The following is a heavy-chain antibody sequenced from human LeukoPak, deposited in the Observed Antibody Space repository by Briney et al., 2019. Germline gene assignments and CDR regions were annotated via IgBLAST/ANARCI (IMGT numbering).Heavy chain of an antibody. Sequence: PSETLSLTCAVSGYSISSGYYWGWIRQPPGKGLEWIGSIYYSGSTYYNPSLKSRVTISVDTSKNQFSLKLSSVTAADTAVYYCARLLYDFWSGYYWFDPWGQGTLVTVSS. D-gene: IGHD3-3*01. J-gene: IGHJ5*02. CDR2: IYYSGST. V-gene: IGHV4-38-2*01. CDR3: ARLLYDFWSGYYWFDP. CDR1: GYSISSGYY.